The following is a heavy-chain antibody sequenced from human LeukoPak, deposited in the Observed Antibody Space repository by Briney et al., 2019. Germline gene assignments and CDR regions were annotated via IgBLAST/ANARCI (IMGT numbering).Heavy chain of an antibody. J-gene: IGHJ6*02. CDR2: MNPRSGST. D-gene: IGHD3-16*01. V-gene: IGHV1-8*01. CDR3: ARDDYPYGMDV. CDR1: GYTFTNFD. Sequence: ASVKVSCKASGYTFTNFDINWVRQATGQGLEWMGWMNPRSGSTGHAQKFQGRVTMTRDTSTSTAYMEMSSLRSDDAAVYYCARDDYPYGMDVWGQGTTVTVSS.